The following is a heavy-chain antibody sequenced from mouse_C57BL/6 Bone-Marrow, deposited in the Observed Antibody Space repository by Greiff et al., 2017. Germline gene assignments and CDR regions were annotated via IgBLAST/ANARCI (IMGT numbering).Heavy chain of an antibody. J-gene: IGHJ4*01. CDR3: ARRDDYDEGRYAMDY. CDR1: GYAFSSYW. V-gene: IGHV1-80*01. CDR2: IYPGDGDT. D-gene: IGHD2-4*01. Sequence: QVQLQQSGAELVKPGASVKISCKASGYAFSSYWMNWVKQRPGKGLEWIGQIYPGDGDTNYNEKFKGKATLSADKSSSTAYMQLSSLTSEDSAVYFCARRDDYDEGRYAMDYWGQGTSVTVSS.